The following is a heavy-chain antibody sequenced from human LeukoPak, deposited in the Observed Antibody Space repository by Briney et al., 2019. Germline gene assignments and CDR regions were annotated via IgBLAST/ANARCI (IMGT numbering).Heavy chain of an antibody. CDR1: GFTFSNYA. Sequence: GGSLRLSCAASGFTFSNYAMSWVRQAPGEGLEWVSGISARGGTTYFADSMRGRFTISRDNSKNTLYLQMNTLTAGDTALYYCAKDRGKGSISLSEMDVWGQGTTVIVS. D-gene: IGHD2-21*01. V-gene: IGHV3-23*01. J-gene: IGHJ6*02. CDR3: AKDRGKGSISLSEMDV. CDR2: ISARGGTT.